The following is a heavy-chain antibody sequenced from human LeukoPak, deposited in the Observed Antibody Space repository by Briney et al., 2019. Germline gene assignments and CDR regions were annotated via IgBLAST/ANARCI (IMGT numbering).Heavy chain of an antibody. CDR3: ARGYSSGWSSYAFDI. Sequence: PSETLSLTCAVSGDSISSSNWWSWVRQPPGKGLEWIGEIYHTGSTNYNPSLKIRVTISVDKSKNQFSLKLSSVTAADTAVYYCARGYSSGWSSYAFDIWGQGTMVTVSS. CDR1: GDSISSSNW. V-gene: IGHV4-4*02. CDR2: IYHTGST. J-gene: IGHJ3*02. D-gene: IGHD6-19*01.